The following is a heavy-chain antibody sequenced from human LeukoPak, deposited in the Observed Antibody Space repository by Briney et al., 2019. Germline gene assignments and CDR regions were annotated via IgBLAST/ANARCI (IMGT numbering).Heavy chain of an antibody. CDR1: GGSISSYY. CDR2: IYTSGST. V-gene: IGHV4-4*07. D-gene: IGHD2-2*02. Sequence: SETLSLTCTVSGGSISSYYWSWIRQPAGKGLEWIGRIYTSGSTNYNPSLKSRVTMSVDTSKNQFSLKLSSVTAADTAVYYCARDDIVVVPAAIGDYYGMDVWGQGTTVTVSS. CDR3: ARDDIVVVPAAIGDYYGMDV. J-gene: IGHJ6*02.